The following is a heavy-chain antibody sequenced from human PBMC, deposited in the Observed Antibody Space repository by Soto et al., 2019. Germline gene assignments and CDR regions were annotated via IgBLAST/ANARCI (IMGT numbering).Heavy chain of an antibody. J-gene: IGHJ4*02. CDR2: ISNSGSGT. Sequence: ESGGGLVQPGGSLRLSCAASGFTFSSYALNWVRQAPGKGLEWVSTISNSGSGTYYADSVKGRFTISRDNSKNTLYLQMNSLRADDTAVYCCAKLQSSGWKGVLDYWGQGTLVTVSS. D-gene: IGHD6-19*01. V-gene: IGHV3-23*01. CDR1: GFTFSSYA. CDR3: AKLQSSGWKGVLDY.